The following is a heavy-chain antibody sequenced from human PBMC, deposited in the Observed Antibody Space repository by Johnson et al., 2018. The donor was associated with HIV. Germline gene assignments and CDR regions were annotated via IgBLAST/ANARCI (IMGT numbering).Heavy chain of an antibody. D-gene: IGHD1-26*01. CDR3: ARQGGANDAFDI. CDR1: GFTFSSYG. CDR2: IWYDGSNK. V-gene: IGHV3-33*01. J-gene: IGHJ3*02. Sequence: QVQLVESGGGVVQPGRSLRLSCAASGFTFSSYGMHWVRQAPGKGLEWVAVIWYDGSNKYYADSVKGRFTISRDNSKNTLYLQMNSLRAEDTAVYYCARQGGANDAFDIWGQGTMVTVSS.